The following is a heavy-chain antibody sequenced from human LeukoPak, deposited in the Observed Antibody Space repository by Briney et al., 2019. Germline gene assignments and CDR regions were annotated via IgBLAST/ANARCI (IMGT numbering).Heavy chain of an antibody. J-gene: IGHJ5*02. CDR2: IYHSGST. D-gene: IGHD6-6*01. CDR3: ARGVGSSSFATLPTIPFDP. CDR1: GYSISSGYY. Sequence: SETLSLTCTVSGYSISSGYYWGWIRQPPGKGLEWIGSIYHSGSTYYNPSLKSRVTIPVDTSKNQFSLKLSSVTAADTAVYYCARGVGSSSFATLPTIPFDPWGQGTLVTVSS. V-gene: IGHV4-38-2*02.